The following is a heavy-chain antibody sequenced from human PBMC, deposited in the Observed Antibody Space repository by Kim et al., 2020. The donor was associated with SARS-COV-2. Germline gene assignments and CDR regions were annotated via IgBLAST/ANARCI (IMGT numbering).Heavy chain of an antibody. D-gene: IGHD3-3*01. J-gene: IGHJ6*02. V-gene: IGHV3-66*01. CDR1: GFTVSSNY. CDR3: SREGYDGVVSPYYYYYGMDV. Sequence: GGSLRLSCAASGFTVSSNYMSWVRQAPGKGLEWVSVIYSGGSTYYADSVKGRFTISRDNSKNTLYLQMNSLRAEDTAVYYCSREGYDGVVSPYYYYYGMDVWRQGTTVPVSS. CDR2: IYSGGST.